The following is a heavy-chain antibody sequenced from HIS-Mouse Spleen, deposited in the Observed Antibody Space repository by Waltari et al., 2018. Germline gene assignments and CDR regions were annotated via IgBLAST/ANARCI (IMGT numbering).Heavy chain of an antibody. V-gene: IGHV2-70*15. J-gene: IGHJ4*02. CDR3: ARIAEGYTSGWYAFDY. Sequence: QVTLRESGPALVKPTQTLTLTCTFSGFSLSTSGMYVSWLRQPPGKALEWLARLDWDDDKYYSTSLKTRLTISRDTSKNQVVLTMTNMDPLDTATYYCARIAEGYTSGWYAFDYWGQGTLVTVSS. CDR2: LDWDDDK. CDR1: GFSLSTSGMY. D-gene: IGHD6-19*01.